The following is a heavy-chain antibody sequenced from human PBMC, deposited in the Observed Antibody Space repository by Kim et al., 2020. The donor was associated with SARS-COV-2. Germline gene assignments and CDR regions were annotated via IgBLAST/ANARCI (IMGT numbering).Heavy chain of an antibody. V-gene: IGHV3-11*06. CDR1: GFTFSDYY. CDR2: ISSTSSYT. Sequence: GGSLRLSCEASGFTFSDYYMSWIRQAPGKGLEWVSYISSTSSYTNYADSVKGRFTISRDNAKNSLYLQMNSLRAEDTAVYYCARDSSSYSGSQSSLYYYGMDVWGQGTTVAVSS. D-gene: IGHD1-26*01. CDR3: ARDSSSYSGSQSSLYYYGMDV. J-gene: IGHJ6*02.